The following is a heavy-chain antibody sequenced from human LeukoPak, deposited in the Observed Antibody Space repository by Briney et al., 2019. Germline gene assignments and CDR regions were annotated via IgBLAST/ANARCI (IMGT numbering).Heavy chain of an antibody. D-gene: IGHD4/OR15-4a*01. Sequence: GGSLRLSCAASGFTFSDHYMDWVRQAPGKGLEWVGRTRNKAHSYSTEYAASVKGRFTISRDESKNSLFLQMNSLKTEDTAVYYCARSAPATQFDYWSQGTLVTVSS. J-gene: IGHJ4*02. V-gene: IGHV3-72*01. CDR3: ARSAPATQFDY. CDR2: TRNKAHSYST. CDR1: GFTFSDHY.